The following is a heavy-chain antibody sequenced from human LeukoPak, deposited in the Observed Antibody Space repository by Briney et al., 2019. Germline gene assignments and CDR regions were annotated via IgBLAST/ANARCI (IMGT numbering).Heavy chain of an antibody. CDR1: GGSISSSDYY. V-gene: IGHV4-30-4*08. Sequence: TSETLSLTCTVSGGSISSSDYYWSWIRQPPGKGLEWIGYIYYSGSTYYNPSLKSRVTISVDTSKNQFSLKLSSVTAADTAVYYCARVNYDYYYYMDVWGKGTTVTVSS. CDR2: IYYSGST. J-gene: IGHJ6*03. D-gene: IGHD4-23*01. CDR3: ARVNYDYYYYMDV.